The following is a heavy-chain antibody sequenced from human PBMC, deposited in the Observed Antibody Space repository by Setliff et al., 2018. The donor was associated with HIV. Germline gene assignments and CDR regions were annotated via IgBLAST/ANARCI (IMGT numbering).Heavy chain of an antibody. Sequence: SETLSLTCTVSGGSINITNFYWAWIRQPPGKGLEWLGSIYYSGTTYVHPSLKSRVTISIDTFKSQFSLKLRSVNAADTAVYYCASWGAGSNSGFDYWGRGTLVTV. V-gene: IGHV4-39*07. CDR3: ASWGAGSNSGFDY. CDR2: IYYSGTT. D-gene: IGHD3-16*01. J-gene: IGHJ4*02. CDR1: GGSINITNFY.